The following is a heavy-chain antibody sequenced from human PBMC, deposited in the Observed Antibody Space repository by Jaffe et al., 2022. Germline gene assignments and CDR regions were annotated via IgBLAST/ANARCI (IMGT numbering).Heavy chain of an antibody. D-gene: IGHD2-21*02. Sequence: QVQLQESGPGLVKPSETLSLTCTVSGGSISSYYWSWIRQPPGKGLEWIGYIYYSGSTNYNPSLKSRVTISVDTSKNQFSLKLSSVTAADTAVYYCARNCGGDCSIASDLWGRGTLVTVSS. J-gene: IGHJ2*01. CDR3: ARNCGGDCSIASDL. V-gene: IGHV4-59*01. CDR2: IYYSGST. CDR1: GGSISSYY.